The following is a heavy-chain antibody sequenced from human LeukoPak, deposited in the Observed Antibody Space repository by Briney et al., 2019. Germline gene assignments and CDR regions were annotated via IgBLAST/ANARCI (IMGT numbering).Heavy chain of an antibody. Sequence: GASVTVSFKASGYTFTGYYMHWVRQAPGQGREWMGWINPNSGGTNYAQKFQGRVTMTRDTSISAVYMELSRLRSDDTAVYYCARDGTGVYNLVQYWGQGTLVTVSS. V-gene: IGHV1-2*02. D-gene: IGHD5-24*01. CDR1: GYTFTGYY. J-gene: IGHJ4*02. CDR3: ARDGTGVYNLVQY. CDR2: INPNSGGT.